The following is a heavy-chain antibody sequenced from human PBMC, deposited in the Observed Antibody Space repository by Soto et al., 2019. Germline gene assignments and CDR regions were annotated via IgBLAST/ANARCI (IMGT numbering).Heavy chain of an antibody. CDR2: MNPNSGNT. J-gene: IGHJ2*01. V-gene: IGHV1-8*01. CDR1: GYTFTSYD. Sequence: QVRLVQSGAEVKKPGASVKVSCKASGYTFTSYDINWVRQATGQGLEWMGWMNPNSGNTGYAQKFQGRVTMTRNTSISTAYMELSSLRSEDTAVYYCARIPPYCSGGSCYGKRYFDLWGRGTLVTVSS. CDR3: ARIPPYCSGGSCYGKRYFDL. D-gene: IGHD2-15*01.